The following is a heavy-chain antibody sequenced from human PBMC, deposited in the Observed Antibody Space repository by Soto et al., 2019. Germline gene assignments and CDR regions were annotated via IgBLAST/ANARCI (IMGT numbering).Heavy chain of an antibody. Sequence: SESLSLTXTVSGGSISSYYWSWIRQPPGKGLEWIGYIYYGGSTNYNHSLKSRVTISVDTSKNQFSLKLSSVTAADTAVYYCARDSFYSRANYSYYGMDVWGQGTTVTVSS. CDR3: ARDSFYSRANYSYYGMDV. D-gene: IGHD6-13*01. J-gene: IGHJ6*02. CDR1: GGSISSYY. V-gene: IGHV4-59*01. CDR2: IYYGGST.